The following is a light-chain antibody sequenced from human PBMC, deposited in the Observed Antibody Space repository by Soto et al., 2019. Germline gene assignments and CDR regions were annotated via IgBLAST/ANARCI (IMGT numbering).Light chain of an antibody. J-gene: IGLJ2*01. CDR2: QDT. CDR3: QAWDSSTAI. V-gene: IGLV3-1*01. CDR1: KLGDRF. Sequence: SSELTQPPSLSVSPGQTASITCSAYKLGDRFICWYQQKAGQSPVLLIYQDTKRPSGIPERFSGSNSGNTATLTISGTQAMDEADYYCQAWDSSTAIFGGGTKLTVL.